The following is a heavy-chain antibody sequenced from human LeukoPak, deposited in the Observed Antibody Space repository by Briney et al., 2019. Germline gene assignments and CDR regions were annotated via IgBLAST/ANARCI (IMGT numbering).Heavy chain of an antibody. D-gene: IGHD2-15*01. V-gene: IGHV3-7*01. CDR2: IKQDGSEK. Sequence: GGSLRLSCAASGFTFSSYAMSWVRQAPGKGLEWVANIKQDGSEKYYVDSVKGRFTISRDNAKNSLYLQMNSLRAEDTAVYYCARRVAATYYYYYYMDVWGKETTVTVSS. CDR1: GFTFSSYA. CDR3: ARRVAATYYYYYYMDV. J-gene: IGHJ6*03.